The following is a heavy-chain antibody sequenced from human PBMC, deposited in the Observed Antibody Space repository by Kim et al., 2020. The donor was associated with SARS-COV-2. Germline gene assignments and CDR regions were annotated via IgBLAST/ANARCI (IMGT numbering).Heavy chain of an antibody. J-gene: IGHJ4*02. CDR3: ATTNWGSGLYFDY. CDR1: GYSFTSYW. V-gene: IGHV5-10-1*01. D-gene: IGHD7-27*01. Sequence: GESLQISCKGSGYSFTSYWISWVRQMPGKGLEWMGRIDPSDSYTNYSPSFQGHVTISADKSISTAYLQWSSLKASDTAMYYCATTNWGSGLYFDYWGQGTLVTVSS. CDR2: IDPSDSYT.